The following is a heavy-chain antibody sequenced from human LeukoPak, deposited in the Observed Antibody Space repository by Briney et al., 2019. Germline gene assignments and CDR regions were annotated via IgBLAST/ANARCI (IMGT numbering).Heavy chain of an antibody. Sequence: SETLSLTCSVSVYSITSGYYWGWIRQPPGKGLEWIGSIYRSGSTYYNPSLKSRVTISVDTSKNQFSLKLSSVTAADTAVYYCARYYYDSSGYLYYFDYWGQGTLVTVSS. D-gene: IGHD3-22*01. J-gene: IGHJ4*02. CDR3: ARYYYDSSGYLYYFDY. CDR1: VYSITSGYY. V-gene: IGHV4-38-2*02. CDR2: IYRSGST.